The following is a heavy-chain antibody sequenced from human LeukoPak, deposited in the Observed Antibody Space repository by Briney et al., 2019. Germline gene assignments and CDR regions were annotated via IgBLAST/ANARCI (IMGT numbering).Heavy chain of an antibody. Sequence: SETLSLTCTVSGGSISSYYWSWIRQPAGKGLEWIGEINHSGSTNYNPSLKSRVTISVDTSKNQFSLKLSSVTAADTAVYYCARGVRGVVVVAATFDYWGQGTLVTVSS. CDR3: ARGVRGVVVVAATFDY. CDR2: INHSGST. D-gene: IGHD2-15*01. CDR1: GGSISSYY. V-gene: IGHV4-34*01. J-gene: IGHJ4*02.